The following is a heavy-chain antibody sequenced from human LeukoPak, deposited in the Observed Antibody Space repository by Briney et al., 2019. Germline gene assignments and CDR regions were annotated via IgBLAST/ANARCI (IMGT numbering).Heavy chain of an antibody. D-gene: IGHD3-16*01. CDR2: IYYSGNT. V-gene: IGHV4-30-4*01. Sequence: SSETLSLTCTVSGRSISSGDYYWSWIRQPPGKGLEWIGYIYYSGNTYYNPSLKSRVTISVDTSKNHFSLKLSSVTAADTAVYYCARASPGYDYIWGSLDYWGQGTLVTVSS. CDR1: GRSISSGDYY. CDR3: ARASPGYDYIWGSLDY. J-gene: IGHJ4*02.